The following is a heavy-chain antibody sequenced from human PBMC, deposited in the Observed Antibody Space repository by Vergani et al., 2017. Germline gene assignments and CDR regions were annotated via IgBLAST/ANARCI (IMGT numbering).Heavy chain of an antibody. V-gene: IGHV3-30-3*01. CDR3: ARIIMITFGGAFDI. Sequence: QVQLVESGGGVVQPGRSLRLSCAASGFTFSSYAMHWVRQAPGKGLEWVAVISYDGSNKYYADSVKGRFIISRDNSKNTLYLQMNSLRAEDTAVYYCARIIMITFGGAFDIWGQGTMVTVSS. CDR2: ISYDGSNK. D-gene: IGHD3-16*01. CDR1: GFTFSSYA. J-gene: IGHJ3*02.